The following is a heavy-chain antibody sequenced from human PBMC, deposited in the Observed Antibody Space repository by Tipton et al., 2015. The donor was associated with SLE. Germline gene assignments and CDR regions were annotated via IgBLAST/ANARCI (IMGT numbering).Heavy chain of an antibody. V-gene: IGHV3-7*01. CDR3: ASQLAAAGTWSY. Sequence: GSLRLSCGASGFTVSSYWMSWVRQAPGKGLEWVANIRQDGSEKYYVDSVKGRFTISRDNAKNSLYLQMNSLRAEDTAVYYCASQLAAAGTWSYWGQGTLVTVSS. J-gene: IGHJ4*02. CDR2: IRQDGSEK. D-gene: IGHD6-13*01. CDR1: GFTVSSYW.